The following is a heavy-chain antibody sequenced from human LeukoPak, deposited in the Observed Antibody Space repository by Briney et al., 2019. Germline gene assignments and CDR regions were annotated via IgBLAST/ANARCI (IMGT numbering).Heavy chain of an antibody. CDR2: ISAYNGKT. V-gene: IGHV1-18*01. J-gene: IGHJ4*02. CDR1: GYTFTSYG. D-gene: IGHD3/OR15-3a*01. CDR3: ARVAARTGKFDY. Sequence: ASVKVSCKASGYTFTSYGISWVRQAPGQGLEWMGWISAYNGKTNYAQKLQGRVTMTTDTSTSTAYMELRSLRSDDTAVYYCARVAARTGKFDYWGQGTLVTVSS.